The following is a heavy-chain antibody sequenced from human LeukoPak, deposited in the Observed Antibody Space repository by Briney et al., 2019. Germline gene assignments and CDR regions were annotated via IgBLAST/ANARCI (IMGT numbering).Heavy chain of an antibody. J-gene: IGHJ6*02. CDR2: ISGSGGNT. D-gene: IGHD3-10*01. CDR3: AKVGRGSGSYYKYTYYYYGMDV. CDR1: GFTFSTYA. Sequence: GGSLRLSYAASGFTFSTYAMNWVRQAPGKGLEWVSIISGSGGNTFYADAVKGRFTISRDNSINTLYLQMNSLRAEDTAVYYCAKVGRGSGSYYKYTYYYYGMDVWGQGTTVTVSS. V-gene: IGHV3-23*01.